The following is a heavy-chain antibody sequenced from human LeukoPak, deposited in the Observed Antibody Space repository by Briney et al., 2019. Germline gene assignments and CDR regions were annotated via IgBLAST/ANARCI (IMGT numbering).Heavy chain of an antibody. J-gene: IGHJ4*02. D-gene: IGHD6-13*01. Sequence: GGSLRLSCAASGFTFSSYGMHWVRQAPGKGLEWVAFIRYDGSNKYYADSVKGRFTISRDNSKNTLYLQMNSLRAEDTAVYYCAKDFRAAAGIYYFDYWGQGTLVTVSS. CDR3: AKDFRAAAGIYYFDY. V-gene: IGHV3-30*02. CDR2: IRYDGSNK. CDR1: GFTFSSYG.